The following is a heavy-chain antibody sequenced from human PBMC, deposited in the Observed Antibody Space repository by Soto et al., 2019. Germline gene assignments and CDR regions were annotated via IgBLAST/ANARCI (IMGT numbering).Heavy chain of an antibody. V-gene: IGHV1-69*12. CDR2: IIPIFGTA. CDR3: ATHMTTVGYGYVMDV. J-gene: IGHJ6*02. D-gene: IGHD4-4*01. CDR1: GGTFSSYA. Sequence: QVQLVQSGAEVKKPGSSVTVSCKASGGTFSSYAISWVRQAPGQGLEWMGGIIPIFGTADYAQKFQRRVTITADESTSTAYMELSSLRSEDTAVYYCATHMTTVGYGYVMDVWGQGTTVTVSS.